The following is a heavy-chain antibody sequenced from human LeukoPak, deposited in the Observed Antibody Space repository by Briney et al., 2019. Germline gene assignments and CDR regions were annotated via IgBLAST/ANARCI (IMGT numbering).Heavy chain of an antibody. CDR3: ARSIRVVTIDL. D-gene: IGHD2-21*02. V-gene: IGHV3-74*01. J-gene: IGHJ1*01. CDR2: INGDGSTT. CDR1: GFTFSSYW. Sequence: GGSLRLSCAASGFTFSSYWMHWVRQVPGKGLVWVSRINGDGSTTTYADSVKGRFTISRDNAKNTLYLQMNSLRAEDTAVYYCARSIRVVTIDLGGQGTLVTVSS.